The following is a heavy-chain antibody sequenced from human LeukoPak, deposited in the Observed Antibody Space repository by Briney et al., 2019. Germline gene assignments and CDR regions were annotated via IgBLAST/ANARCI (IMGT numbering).Heavy chain of an antibody. Sequence: GASLRLSCAASGFTFSSYAMSWVRQAPGKGLEWVSTIGLGGDSTFYADSVKGRFTISRDNSNNTLYLQMNSLRAEDTAMYYCAKDRYGDYSFDYWGQGTLVTVSS. CDR1: GFTFSSYA. D-gene: IGHD4-17*01. V-gene: IGHV3-23*01. CDR2: IGLGGDST. J-gene: IGHJ4*02. CDR3: AKDRYGDYSFDY.